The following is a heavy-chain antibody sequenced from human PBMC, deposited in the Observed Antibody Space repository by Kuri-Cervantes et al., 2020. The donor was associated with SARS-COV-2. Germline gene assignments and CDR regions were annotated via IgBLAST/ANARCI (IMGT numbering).Heavy chain of an antibody. D-gene: IGHD3-10*01. CDR3: ARDYGSGSYFPDAFDI. J-gene: IGHJ3*02. Sequence: GSLRLSCTVSGGSISSHYWSWIRQPPGKGLDWIGYIYYNGNTNYNPSLKSRVIISINTSRNQFSLKLNSVTAADTAVYYCARDYGSGSYFPDAFDIWGQGTMVTVSS. CDR2: IYYNGNT. V-gene: IGHV4-59*11. CDR1: GGSISSHY.